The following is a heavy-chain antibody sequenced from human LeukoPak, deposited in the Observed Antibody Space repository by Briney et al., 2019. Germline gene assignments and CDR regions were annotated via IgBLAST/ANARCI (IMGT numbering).Heavy chain of an antibody. D-gene: IGHD4/OR15-4a*01. CDR1: GFTFGTYG. V-gene: IGHV3-23*01. J-gene: IGHJ4*02. CDR3: ARRAGAYSHPYDY. CDR2: ISVSGANT. Sequence: TGGSLRLSCAASGFTFGTYGMSWVRQAPGKGLEWVSGISVSGANTYYADSVKGRFTISRDNSKNTLYLQMNSLRAEDTAVYYCARRAGAYSHPYDYWGQGTLVTVSS.